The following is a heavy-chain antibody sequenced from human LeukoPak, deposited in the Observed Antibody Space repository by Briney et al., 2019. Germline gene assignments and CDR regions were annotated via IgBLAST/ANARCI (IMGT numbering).Heavy chain of an antibody. Sequence: SETLSLTCTVSGYSISSGYYWGWIRQPPGKGLEWIGNIYHSGSTYYNPSLKSRVTISVDTSKNQFSLKLSSVTAADTAVYYCTRPYYYDSSGGPDYWGQGTLVIVSS. J-gene: IGHJ4*02. V-gene: IGHV4-38-2*02. CDR1: GYSISSGYY. CDR2: IYHSGST. CDR3: TRPYYYDSSGGPDY. D-gene: IGHD3-22*01.